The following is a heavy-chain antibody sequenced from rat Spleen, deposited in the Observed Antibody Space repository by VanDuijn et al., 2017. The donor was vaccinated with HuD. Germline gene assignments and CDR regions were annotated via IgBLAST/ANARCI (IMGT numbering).Heavy chain of an antibody. CDR3: VRQDTSGYSNWFAY. D-gene: IGHD4-3*01. CDR1: GFTFSDYA. Sequence: EVQLVESGGGLVQPGNSLKLSCAASGFTFSDYAMAWVRQGPTKGLEWVATISYGDRSGHSSTYYRDSVKGRFTVSRDNAKSTLYLQMDSLRSEDTATFYCVRQDTSGYSNWFAYWGQGVMVTVSS. J-gene: IGHJ2*01. CDR2: ISYGDRSGHSST. V-gene: IGHV5-17*01.